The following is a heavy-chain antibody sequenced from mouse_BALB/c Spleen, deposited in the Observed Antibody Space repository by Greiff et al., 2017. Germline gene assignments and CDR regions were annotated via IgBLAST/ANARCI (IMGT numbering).Heavy chain of an antibody. V-gene: IGHV1-69*02. CDR2: IDPSDSYT. CDR3: ARRGADLDY. CDR1: GYTFTSYW. Sequence: QVQLQQPGAELVKPGASVKLSCKASGYTFTSYWMHWVKQMPGQGLEWIGEIDPSDSYTNYNQKFKGKATLTVDKSSSTAYMQLSSLTSEDSAVYCCARRGADLDYWGQGTSVTVSS. J-gene: IGHJ4*01.